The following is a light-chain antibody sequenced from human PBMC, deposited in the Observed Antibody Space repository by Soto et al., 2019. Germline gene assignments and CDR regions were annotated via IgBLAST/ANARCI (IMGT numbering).Light chain of an antibody. J-gene: IGKJ5*01. CDR1: QGISTW. Sequence: EIQMTQSPSSVSASVGDRVTSTGRASQGISTWLAWYQQKAGKAPNLLIYGASNLHGGVPSRFSGSGSGTNFTLTISSLQPEDFATYYCQQANSFPITFGQGTRLEIK. V-gene: IGKV1-12*01. CDR3: QQANSFPIT. CDR2: GAS.